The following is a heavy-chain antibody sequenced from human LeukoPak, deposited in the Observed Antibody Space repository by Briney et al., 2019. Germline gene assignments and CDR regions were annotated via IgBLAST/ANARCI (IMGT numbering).Heavy chain of an antibody. D-gene: IGHD6-13*01. J-gene: IGHJ4*02. CDR1: GGSFSGYY. V-gene: IGHV4-34*01. CDR3: ARNSRSSSFDY. CDR2: INHSGST. Sequence: SETLSLTCAVYGGSFSGYYWSWIRQPPGKGLEWIGEINHSGSTNYYPSLKSRVTISVDTSKNQFSLKLSSVTAADTAVYYCARNSRSSSFDYWGQGTLVTVSS.